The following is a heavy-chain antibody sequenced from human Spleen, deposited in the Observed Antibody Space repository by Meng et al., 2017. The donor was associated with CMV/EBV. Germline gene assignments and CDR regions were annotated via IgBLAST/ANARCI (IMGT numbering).Heavy chain of an antibody. CDR2: LGATGGYI. CDR3: ARVFGGRSLDH. CDR1: GFTFSSYS. Sequence: GSLRLSCAASGFTFSSYSMTWVRQAPGKGLEWLSSLGATGGYIYYADSVKGRFAISRDNTKNSLYLQMNSLRADDTAVYFCARVFGGRSLDHWGQGALVTVSS. D-gene: IGHD3-3*01. J-gene: IGHJ4*02. V-gene: IGHV3-21*01.